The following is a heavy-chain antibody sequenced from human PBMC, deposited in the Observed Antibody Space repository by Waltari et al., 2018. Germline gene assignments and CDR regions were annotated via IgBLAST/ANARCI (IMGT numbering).Heavy chain of an antibody. J-gene: IGHJ4*02. V-gene: IGHV4-39*07. CDR1: GGSISSSSYY. CDR2: IYYSGST. Sequence: QLQLQESGPGLVKPSETLSLTCTVSGGSISSSSYYWGWIRQPPGKGLEWIGSIYYSGSTYYNPSLKSRVTISVDTSKNQFSLKLSSVTAADTAVYYCASDTRTDRSFDYWGQGTLVTVSS. CDR3: ASDTRTDRSFDY.